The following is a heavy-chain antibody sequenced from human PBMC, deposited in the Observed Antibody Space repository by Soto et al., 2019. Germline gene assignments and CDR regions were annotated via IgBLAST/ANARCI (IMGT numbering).Heavy chain of an antibody. CDR2: IQYSGDT. CDR1: GGSVGSGAYY. J-gene: IGHJ3*01. V-gene: IGHV4-61*08. Sequence: LETLSLTCIVSGGSVGSGAYYCSCIRQPPGNALEWIGYIQYSGDTNYNSSLKSRVTISVDMSRNRFSLKLTSVTAADTAFYYCARHDYSDRAFDLWGQGTMVTVSS. CDR3: ARHDYSDRAFDL. D-gene: IGHD3-22*01.